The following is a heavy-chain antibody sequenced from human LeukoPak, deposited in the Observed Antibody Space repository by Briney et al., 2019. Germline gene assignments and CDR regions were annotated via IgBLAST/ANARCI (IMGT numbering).Heavy chain of an antibody. CDR2: IYYSGST. CDR3: ATYYDFWSGYFFDI. D-gene: IGHD3-3*01. Sequence: SETLSLTCTVSGGSISSGGYYWSWIRQPPGKGLEWIGYIYYSGSTNYNPSLKSRVTISVDTSKNQFSLKLSSVTAADTAVYYCATYYDFWSGYFFDIWGQGTMVTVSS. CDR1: GGSISSGGYY. V-gene: IGHV4-61*08. J-gene: IGHJ3*02.